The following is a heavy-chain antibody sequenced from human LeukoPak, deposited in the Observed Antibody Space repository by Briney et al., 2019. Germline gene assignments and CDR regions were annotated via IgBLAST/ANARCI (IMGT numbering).Heavy chain of an antibody. CDR2: IYYSGST. CDR1: GGSISSSSYY. CDR3: ATPGVVVPAAINAFDI. Sequence: SETLSLTCTVSGGSISSSSYYWGWIRQPPGKGLEWIGGIYYSGSTYYNPSLKSRVTISVDTSKNQFSLKLSSVTAADTAVYYCATPGVVVPAAINAFDIWGQGTMVTVSS. V-gene: IGHV4-39*01. J-gene: IGHJ3*02. D-gene: IGHD2-2*02.